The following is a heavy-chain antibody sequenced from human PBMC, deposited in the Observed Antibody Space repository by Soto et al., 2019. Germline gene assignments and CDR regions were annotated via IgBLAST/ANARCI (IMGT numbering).Heavy chain of an antibody. V-gene: IGHV3-30-3*01. CDR2: ISYDGSNK. J-gene: IGHJ4*02. Sequence: QVQLVESGGGVVQPGRSLRLSCAASGFTFSSYAMHWVRQAPGKGLEWVAVISYDGSNKYYADSVKGRFTISRDNSKNPLYLQMNSLRAEDTAVYYCARGSDYDFWSGYYTFDYWGQGTLVTVSS. CDR1: GFTFSSYA. CDR3: ARGSDYDFWSGYYTFDY. D-gene: IGHD3-3*01.